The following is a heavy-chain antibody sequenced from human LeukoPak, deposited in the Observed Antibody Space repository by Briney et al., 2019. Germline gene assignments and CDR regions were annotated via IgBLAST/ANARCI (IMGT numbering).Heavy chain of an antibody. Sequence: GGSLRLSCAASGFTFSDYWMSWVRQAPGKGLEWVANIKQDGSEQYYVDSVKGRFTISKDNARNSLYLQMNSLRAEDTAVYYCARAARLTYWGQGTLVTVSS. J-gene: IGHJ4*02. CDR2: IKQDGSEQ. V-gene: IGHV3-7*01. D-gene: IGHD6-6*01. CDR1: GFTFSDYW. CDR3: ARAARLTY.